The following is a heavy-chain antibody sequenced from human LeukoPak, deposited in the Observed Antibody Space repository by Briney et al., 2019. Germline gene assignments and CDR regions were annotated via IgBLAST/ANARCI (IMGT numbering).Heavy chain of an antibody. V-gene: IGHV4-30-4*01. CDR1: GGSISSGDYY. Sequence: SETLSLTCTVSGGSISSGDYYWSWIRQPPGKGLEWIGYIYYSGSTYYNPSLKSRVTISVDTSKNQFSLKLSSVTAADTAVYYCARLDYGDYGAYFDYWGQGTLVTVSS. CDR2: IYYSGST. J-gene: IGHJ4*02. D-gene: IGHD4-17*01. CDR3: ARLDYGDYGAYFDY.